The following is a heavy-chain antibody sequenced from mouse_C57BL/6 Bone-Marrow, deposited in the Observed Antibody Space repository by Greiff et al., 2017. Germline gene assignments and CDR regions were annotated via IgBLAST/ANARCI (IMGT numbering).Heavy chain of an antibody. CDR1: GYTFTSYG. CDR3: ANNYYGSSEGYFDY. Sequence: QVQLQQSGAELVRPGASVKLSCKASGYTFTSYGISWVKQRTGQGLEWIGEIYPRSGNTYYNEKFKGKATLTADKSSSTAYMELRSLTSEASAVYSCANNYYGSSEGYFDYWGQGTTLTVSS. V-gene: IGHV1-81*01. CDR2: IYPRSGNT. D-gene: IGHD1-1*01. J-gene: IGHJ2*01.